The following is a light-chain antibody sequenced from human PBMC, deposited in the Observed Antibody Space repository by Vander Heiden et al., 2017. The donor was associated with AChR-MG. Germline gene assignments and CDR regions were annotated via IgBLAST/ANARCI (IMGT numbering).Light chain of an antibody. J-gene: IGLJ2*01. V-gene: IGLV3-19*01. Sequence: SSELTQDPAVSVALGQTVRITCQGDSLRSYYASWYQQKPGQAPVRVIYGKNNRPSGIPDRFSGSSSGSTASLTITGAQAEDEADYYCNSRDSSGNHVVFGGGTKLTVL. CDR2: GKN. CDR1: SLRSYY. CDR3: NSRDSSGNHVV.